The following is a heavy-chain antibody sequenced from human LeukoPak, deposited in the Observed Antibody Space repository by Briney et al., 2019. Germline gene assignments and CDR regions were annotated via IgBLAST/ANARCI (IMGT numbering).Heavy chain of an antibody. V-gene: IGHV3-30*02. Sequence: GGSLRLSCAASGFTFSSYAMHWVRQAPGKGLEWVAFIRYDGSNKYYADSVKGRFTISRDNSKNTLYLQMNSLRAEDTAVYYCASAAAILNDAFDIWGQGTMVTVSS. CDR3: ASAAAILNDAFDI. J-gene: IGHJ3*02. CDR2: IRYDGSNK. CDR1: GFTFSSYA. D-gene: IGHD2-21*02.